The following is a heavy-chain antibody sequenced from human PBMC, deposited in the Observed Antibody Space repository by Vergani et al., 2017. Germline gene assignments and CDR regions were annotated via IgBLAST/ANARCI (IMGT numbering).Heavy chain of an antibody. CDR2: INHSEST. Sequence: QVQLQQWGAGLLKPSETLSLTCAVYGGSFSGYYWSWIRQPPGKGLEWIGEINHSESTNYNPSLKSRVTISVDTSKNQFSLKLSSVTAADTAVYYCARRREVGAIYYYYYGMDVWGQGP. J-gene: IGHJ6*02. CDR3: ARRREVGAIYYYYYGMDV. CDR1: GGSFSGYY. V-gene: IGHV4-34*01. D-gene: IGHD1-26*01.